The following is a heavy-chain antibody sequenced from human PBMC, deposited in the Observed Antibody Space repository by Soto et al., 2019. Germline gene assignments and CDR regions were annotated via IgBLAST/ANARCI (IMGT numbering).Heavy chain of an antibody. CDR3: AREVVPTAPGYFDY. D-gene: IGHD2-2*01. V-gene: IGHV1-46*01. Sequence: QVQVVQSGAEVKKPGASVKVSCKASGYTFSSYYIHWVRQAPGQGLEWMGIINARDGGTTYAQKFQGRVTMTRDTSTSTVYMELTSLRSEDTAVYYCAREVVPTAPGYFDYWGQGTLVTVSS. J-gene: IGHJ4*02. CDR2: INARDGGT. CDR1: GYTFSSYY.